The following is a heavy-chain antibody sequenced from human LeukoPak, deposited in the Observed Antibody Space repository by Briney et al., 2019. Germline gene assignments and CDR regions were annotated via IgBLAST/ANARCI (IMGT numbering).Heavy chain of an antibody. D-gene: IGHD2-8*01. CDR3: ARNVSADFSNRHHKWFDP. CDR2: IYHSGST. J-gene: IGHJ5*02. Sequence: PSETLSLTCGVSGHSMISDYYWGWIRPPPGKGLEWIGSIYHSGSTHYNPSLKSRVTISVDTSKNQFSLKLSSVTASDTAIYYCARNVSADFSNRHHKWFDPWGQGTLVTVSS. V-gene: IGHV4-38-2*01. CDR1: GHSMISDYY.